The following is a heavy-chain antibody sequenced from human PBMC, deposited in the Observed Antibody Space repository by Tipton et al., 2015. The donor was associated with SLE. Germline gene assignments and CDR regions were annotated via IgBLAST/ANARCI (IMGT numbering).Heavy chain of an antibody. CDR2: ISYSETT. Sequence: TLSLTCTVSGGSISSHYWSWIRQPPGKGLEWIGYISYSETTHYNPPLKGRVTISVDTSKNQFSLKLRSVTAADTAVYYCAGAWQGYCSGGTCYVLDYWGQGTLVTVSS. D-gene: IGHD2-15*01. CDR3: AGAWQGYCSGGTCYVLDY. J-gene: IGHJ4*02. CDR1: GGSISSHY. V-gene: IGHV4-59*11.